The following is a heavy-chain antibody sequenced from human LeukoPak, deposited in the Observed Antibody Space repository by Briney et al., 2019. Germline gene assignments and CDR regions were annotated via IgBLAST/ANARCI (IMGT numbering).Heavy chain of an antibody. J-gene: IGHJ4*02. D-gene: IGHD3-3*01. Sequence: SGGSLRLSCAASGFTFSSYAMSWVRQAPGKGLEWVSAISGSGGSTYYADYVKGRFTISRDNSKNTLYLQMNSLRAEDTAVYYCATDFEQDSWSGHSDWGQGTLVTVSS. CDR1: GFTFSSYA. V-gene: IGHV3-23*01. CDR3: ATDFEQDSWSGHSD. CDR2: ISGSGGST.